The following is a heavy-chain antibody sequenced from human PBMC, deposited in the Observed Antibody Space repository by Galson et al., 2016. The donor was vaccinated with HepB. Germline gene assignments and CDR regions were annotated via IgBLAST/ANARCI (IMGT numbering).Heavy chain of an antibody. V-gene: IGHV3-15*01. Sequence: SLRLSCAASGFTFSDAWMTWVRQAPGKGLEWVGRIKSETDGGTTDYAAPVKGRFTISRDDSTNMFYLQINSLRAEDTGVYYCVRGNYGFDVWGQGTTVTVSS. CDR3: VRGNYGFDV. CDR2: IKSETDGGTT. CDR1: GFTFSDAW. J-gene: IGHJ6*02.